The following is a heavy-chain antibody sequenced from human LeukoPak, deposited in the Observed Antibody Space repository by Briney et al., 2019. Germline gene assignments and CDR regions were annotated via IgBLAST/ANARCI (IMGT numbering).Heavy chain of an antibody. CDR2: TYPGDSDT. D-gene: IGHD3-22*01. CDR3: ARDGSSGYYPPPHPFDP. CDR1: GYSFTSYW. Sequence: GESLKISCKGSGYSFTSYWIGWVRQMPGKGLEWMGITYPGDSDTRYSPSFQGQVTISADKSISTAYLQWSSLKASDTAMYYCARDGSSGYYPPPHPFDPWGQGTLVTVSS. V-gene: IGHV5-51*01. J-gene: IGHJ5*02.